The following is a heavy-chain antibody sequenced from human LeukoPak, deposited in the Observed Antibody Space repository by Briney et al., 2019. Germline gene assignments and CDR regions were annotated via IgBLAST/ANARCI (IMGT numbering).Heavy chain of an antibody. J-gene: IGHJ1*01. Sequence: GGSLRLSCAASGFTFSSYAMSWVRQALGKGLEWVSAISGSGGSTYYADSVKGRFTISRDNSKNTLYLQMNSLRAEDTAVYYCAKGPRRAAAFSGSLLIQHWGQGTLVTVSS. CDR2: ISGSGGST. CDR3: AKGPRRAAAFSGSLLIQH. D-gene: IGHD6-13*01. V-gene: IGHV3-23*01. CDR1: GFTFSSYA.